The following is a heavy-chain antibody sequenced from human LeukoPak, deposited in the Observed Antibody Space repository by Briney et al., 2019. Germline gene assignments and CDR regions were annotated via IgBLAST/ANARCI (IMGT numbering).Heavy chain of an antibody. J-gene: IGHJ4*02. CDR2: ISSSSSYK. CDR1: GFTFSDYY. D-gene: IGHD3-10*01. CDR3: ARSGGFGDFDY. V-gene: IGHV3-11*03. Sequence: GGSLRLSCAASGFTFSDYYMSWIRQAPGKGLEWVSYISSSSSYKNYADAVKGRFTISRDNAKNSLHLQMNSLRAEDTAVYYCARSGGFGDFDYWGQGTLVTVSS.